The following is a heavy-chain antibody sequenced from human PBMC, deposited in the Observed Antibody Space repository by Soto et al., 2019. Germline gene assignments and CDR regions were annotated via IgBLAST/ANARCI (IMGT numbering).Heavy chain of an antibody. CDR2: IYYSGST. D-gene: IGHD2-8*01. J-gene: IGHJ4*02. Sequence: QVQLQESGPGLVKPSQTLSLTCTVSGGSISSGDYYWSWIRQPPGKGLEWIGYIYYSGSTYYNPSLKSPATTSVDTSKNQFPLKPSSVTAADTAVYYCARDVRASYFDYWGQGTLVTVSS. V-gene: IGHV4-30-4*01. CDR3: ARDVRASYFDY. CDR1: GGSISSGDYY.